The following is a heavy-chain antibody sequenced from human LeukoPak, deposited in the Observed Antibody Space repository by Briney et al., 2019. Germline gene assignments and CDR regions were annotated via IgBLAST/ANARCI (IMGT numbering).Heavy chain of an antibody. V-gene: IGHV3-30-3*01. J-gene: IGHJ4*02. CDR2: ISYDGSNK. Sequence: PGGSLRLSCAASGFTFSSYAMHWVRQAPGKGLEWVAVISYDGSNKYYADSVKGRFTISRDNSKNTLYLQMNSLRAEDTAVYYCAKASYCSGGSCYSMDYWGQGTLVTVSS. CDR1: GFTFSSYA. D-gene: IGHD2-15*01. CDR3: AKASYCSGGSCYSMDY.